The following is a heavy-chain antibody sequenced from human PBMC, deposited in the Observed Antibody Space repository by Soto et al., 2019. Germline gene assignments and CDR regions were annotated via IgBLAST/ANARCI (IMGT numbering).Heavy chain of an antibody. CDR3: ARVYSSGWYEGVY. J-gene: IGHJ4*02. D-gene: IGHD6-19*01. CDR2: ISYDGSNK. CDR1: GFTFSSYA. Sequence: ESVGGVVQPGRSLRLSCAASGFTFSSYAMHWVRQAPGKGLEWVAVISYDGSNKYYADSVKGRFTISRDNSKNTLYLQMNSLRAEDTAVYYCARVYSSGWYEGVYWGQGTLVTVSS. V-gene: IGHV3-30-3*01.